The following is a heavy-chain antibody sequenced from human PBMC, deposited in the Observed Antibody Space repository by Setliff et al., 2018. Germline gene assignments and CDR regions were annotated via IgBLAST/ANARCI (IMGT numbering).Heavy chain of an antibody. CDR3: TTDISGIVVVPAAMIDY. Sequence: LRLSCAAPELIFSHTWMNWVRQAPGKGLEWVGRIKGQTDGGTTDYAAPVKGRFSISRDDSKNTVYLQMNSLKTEDTAVYYCTTDISGIVVVPAAMIDYWGQGTLVTVSS. CDR1: ELIFSHTW. D-gene: IGHD2-2*01. V-gene: IGHV3-15*01. J-gene: IGHJ4*02. CDR2: IKGQTDGGTT.